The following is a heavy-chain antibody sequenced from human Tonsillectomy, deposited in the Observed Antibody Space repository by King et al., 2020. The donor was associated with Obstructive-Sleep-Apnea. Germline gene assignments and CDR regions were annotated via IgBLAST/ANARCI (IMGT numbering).Heavy chain of an antibody. Sequence: VQLVESGGGVVQPGRSLRLSCAASGFSFSSYAMLWVRQAPGKGLEWVAIISYDPSNKYYADSVKGRFTISRDNSKSTLYLQMNSLRAEDTAVYYCARASGNNWDDAFDVWGHGTMVTVSS. CDR2: ISYDPSNK. D-gene: IGHD1-1*01. CDR1: GFSFSSYA. J-gene: IGHJ3*01. V-gene: IGHV3-30-3*01. CDR3: ARASGNNWDDAFDV.